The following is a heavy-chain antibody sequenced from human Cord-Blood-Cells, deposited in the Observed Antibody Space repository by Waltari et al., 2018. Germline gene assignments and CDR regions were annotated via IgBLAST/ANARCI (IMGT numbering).Heavy chain of an antibody. V-gene: IGHV1-2*02. CDR2: TNPNRGGT. CDR1: GYTFTGYY. J-gene: IGHJ5*02. CDR3: ARVDYSSSSRWFDP. Sequence: QVQLVQSGAEVKKPGASVKVSCKASGYTFTGYYMHWVRQAPGQGLEWMGWTNPNRGGTTYAQKFQGRVPRTRDTSISTAYMELSRLRSDDTAVYYCARVDYSSSSRWFDPWGQGTLVTVSS. D-gene: IGHD6-6*01.